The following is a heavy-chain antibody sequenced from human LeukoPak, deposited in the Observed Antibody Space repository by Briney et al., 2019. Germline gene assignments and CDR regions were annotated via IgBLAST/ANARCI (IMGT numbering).Heavy chain of an antibody. CDR3: ASSMARGVISSYYYGMDV. CDR1: GGSISSYS. D-gene: IGHD3-10*01. Sequence: PSETLSLTCTVSGGSISSYSWSWLRQPPGKGLEWIGYIHYSGSTTYNPSLKSRVTISLDTSKNQFSLNLSSVTAADTAVYYRASSMARGVISSYYYGMDVWGQGTTVTVSS. V-gene: IGHV4-59*01. J-gene: IGHJ6*02. CDR2: IHYSGST.